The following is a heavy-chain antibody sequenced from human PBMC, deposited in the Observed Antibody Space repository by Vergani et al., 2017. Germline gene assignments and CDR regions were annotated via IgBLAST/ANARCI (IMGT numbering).Heavy chain of an antibody. Sequence: QVQLQESGPGLVKPSETLSLTCTVSGGSVSSGSYYWSWIRQPPGKGLEWIGYIYYSGGTNYNPSLKSRVTISVDTSKNQFSLKVSSVTAADTAVYYCARFLEGGYSYGYNWFDPWGQGTLVTVSS. CDR3: ARFLEGGYSYGYNWFDP. V-gene: IGHV4-61*01. J-gene: IGHJ5*02. CDR1: GGSVSSGSYY. CDR2: IYYSGGT. D-gene: IGHD5-18*01.